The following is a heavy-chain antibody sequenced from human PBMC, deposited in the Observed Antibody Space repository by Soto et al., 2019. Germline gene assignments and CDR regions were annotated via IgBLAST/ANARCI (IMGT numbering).Heavy chain of an antibody. CDR2: INHSGST. Sequence: PSEALSLTCAVYGGSFSGYYWGWIRQPPGEGLEWIGEINHSGSTNYNPSLKSRVTISVDTSKNQFSLKLSSVTAADTAVYYCARLGSGWYRSLSFQHWGQGTLVTVSS. J-gene: IGHJ1*01. V-gene: IGHV4-34*01. CDR3: ARLGSGWYRSLSFQH. D-gene: IGHD6-19*01. CDR1: GGSFSGYY.